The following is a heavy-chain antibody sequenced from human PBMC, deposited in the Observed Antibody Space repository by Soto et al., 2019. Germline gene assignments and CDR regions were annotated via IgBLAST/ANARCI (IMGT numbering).Heavy chain of an antibody. CDR3: ARGLCTGGTCYGLTVDF. V-gene: IGHV1-8*01. CDR2: MSPFSGNT. D-gene: IGHD2-15*01. Sequence: QVQLVQSGAEVKKPGASVKVSCKASGYIFTSHDINWVRHVPGQGFEWMGWMSPFSGNTGSAQKCQGSVSRPRNTSINTSYLELSSLTSDDTAVYYCARGLCTGGTCYGLTVDFWGQGTTVTVSS. J-gene: IGHJ3*01. CDR1: GYIFTSHD.